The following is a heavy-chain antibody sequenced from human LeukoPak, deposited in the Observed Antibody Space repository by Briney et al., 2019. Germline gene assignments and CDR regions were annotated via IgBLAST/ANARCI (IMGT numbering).Heavy chain of an antibody. D-gene: IGHD2-15*01. V-gene: IGHV1-2*02. CDR1: GFTFTAFY. CDR2: INLSSGGT. Sequence: ASVKASCKASGFTFTAFYMHWVRQAPGQGLEWMAWINLSSGGTNYAQKFRGRVTMTRDSSISTAYMELTSLRSDDTAIYYCVTSTGYFNTWGAFDIWGQGTMVTVSS. CDR3: VTSTGYFNTWGAFDI. J-gene: IGHJ3*02.